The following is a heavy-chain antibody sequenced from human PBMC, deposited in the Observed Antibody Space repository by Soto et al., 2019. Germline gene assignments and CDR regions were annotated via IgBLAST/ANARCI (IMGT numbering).Heavy chain of an antibody. Sequence: QVQLVQSGAEVKKPGSSVKVSCKASGGTFSSFPVSWVRQARGQGLEWMGRIVPILGVPNYAQRFQGRVTLTADKGTDTVHMELTSLRSEDTAVYYCARDRYAYGSGSTIDYWGQGTLITVSA. J-gene: IGHJ4*02. CDR1: GGTFSSFP. CDR3: ARDRYAYGSGSTIDY. V-gene: IGHV1-69*04. CDR2: IVPILGVP. D-gene: IGHD3-10*01.